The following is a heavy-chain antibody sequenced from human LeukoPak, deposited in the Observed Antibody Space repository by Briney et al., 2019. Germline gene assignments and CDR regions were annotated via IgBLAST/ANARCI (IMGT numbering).Heavy chain of an antibody. Sequence: GGSLRLSCAASGFTFSSYEMNWVRQAPGKGLEWVSYISSSGSTIYYADSVKGRFTISRDNAKNSLYLQMNSLRAEDTAVYYCARDRLHYGEYEKTFDYWGQGTLVSVSS. J-gene: IGHJ4*02. CDR2: ISSSGSTI. D-gene: IGHD4-17*01. CDR1: GFTFSSYE. CDR3: ARDRLHYGEYEKTFDY. V-gene: IGHV3-48*03.